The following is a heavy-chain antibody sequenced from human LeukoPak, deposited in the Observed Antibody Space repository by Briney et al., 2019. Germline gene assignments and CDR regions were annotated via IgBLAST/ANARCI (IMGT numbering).Heavy chain of an antibody. CDR2: VSGGGDYT. V-gene: IGHV3-23*01. CDR1: QFTFSYYA. Sequence: GGSLRLSCSASQFTFSYYAMTWVRQAPGKGLEWVSGVSGGGDYTYYADSVKGRFTISRDNSKNTLYLQLNSLRVEDTAVYYCAKEICAYGSRGFDYWGQGTLVTVSS. J-gene: IGHJ4*02. CDR3: AKEICAYGSRGFDY. D-gene: IGHD3-10*01.